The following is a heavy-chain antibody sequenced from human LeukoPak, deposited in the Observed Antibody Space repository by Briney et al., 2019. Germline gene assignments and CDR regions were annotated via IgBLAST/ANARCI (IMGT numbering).Heavy chain of an antibody. CDR2: INYSGNT. J-gene: IGHJ4*02. CDR1: GGSISYYY. D-gene: IGHD6-13*01. V-gene: IGHV4-59*08. Sequence: SETLSLTCTVSGGSISYYYWSWIRQPPGQGQEWMAYINYSGNTDYNPSLKSRVTISVDTSKNHFSLKLSSVTAADTAVYYCARLNVLNSSVLHHFDHWGQGTLVTVSS. CDR3: ARLNVLNSSVLHHFDH.